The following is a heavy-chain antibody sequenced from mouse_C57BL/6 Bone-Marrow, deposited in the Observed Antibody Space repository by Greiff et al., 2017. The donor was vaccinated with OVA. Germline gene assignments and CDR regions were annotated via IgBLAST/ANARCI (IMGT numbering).Heavy chain of an antibody. CDR1: GFTFSDYY. CDR2: INYDGSST. D-gene: IGHD1-1*01. CDR3: ARDRYYYGSSSYYAMDY. Sequence: VKVVESEGGLVQPGSSMKLSCTASGFTFSDYYMAWVRQVPEKGLEWVANINYDGSSTYYLDSLKSRFIISRDNAKNILYLQMSSLKSEDTATYYCARDRYYYGSSSYYAMDYWGQGTSVTVSS. J-gene: IGHJ4*01. V-gene: IGHV5-16*01.